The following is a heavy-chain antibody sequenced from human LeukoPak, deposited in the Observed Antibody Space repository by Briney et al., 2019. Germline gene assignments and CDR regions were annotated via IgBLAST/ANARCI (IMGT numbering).Heavy chain of an antibody. J-gene: IGHJ4*02. CDR3: ARETRYYYDSSGYTI. D-gene: IGHD3-22*01. Sequence: GGSLRLSCAASGFTFRSYGMHWVRQAPGKGLEWVAFIRYDGSNKYYADSVKGRFTISRDKSKNTLYLQMNSLRAEDTAVYYCARETRYYYDSSGYTIWGQGTLVTVSS. V-gene: IGHV3-30*02. CDR1: GFTFRSYG. CDR2: IRYDGSNK.